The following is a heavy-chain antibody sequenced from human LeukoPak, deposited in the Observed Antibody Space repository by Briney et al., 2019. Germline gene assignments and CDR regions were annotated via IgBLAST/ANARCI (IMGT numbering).Heavy chain of an antibody. Sequence: GGSLRLSCAASGFTFSSYGMHWVRQAPGKGLEWVAFIRYDGSNKYYADSVKGRFTISRDNSKNTLYLQMNSLRAEDTAVYYCAKDGLYSSSAGWFDPWGQGTLVTVSS. J-gene: IGHJ5*02. CDR3: AKDGLYSSSAGWFDP. CDR1: GFTFSSYG. V-gene: IGHV3-30*02. D-gene: IGHD6-13*01. CDR2: IRYDGSNK.